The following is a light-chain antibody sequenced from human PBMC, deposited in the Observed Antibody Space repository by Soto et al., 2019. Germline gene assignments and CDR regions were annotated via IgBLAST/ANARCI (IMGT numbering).Light chain of an antibody. Sequence: TVLTQSPGTLSLPPGESATLSCRASQSVSSSYLAWYQQKPGQAPRLLVYGASSRATGIPDRFSGSGSGTDFTLTISRLEPEDFAVYYCQQYGSSLTVGGGTKVDIK. CDR1: QSVSSSY. V-gene: IGKV3-20*01. J-gene: IGKJ4*01. CDR3: QQYGSSLT. CDR2: GAS.